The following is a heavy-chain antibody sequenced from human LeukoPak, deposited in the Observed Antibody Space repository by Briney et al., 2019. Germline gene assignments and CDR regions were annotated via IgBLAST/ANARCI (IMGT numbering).Heavy chain of an antibody. CDR1: GFTFSSYS. V-gene: IGHV3-21*01. CDR2: ISSTSSYI. Sequence: GGSLRPSCAASGFTFSSYSMNWVRQAPGKGLEWVSSISSTSSYIYYADSVKGRFTISRDNSKNTLYLQMNSLRAEDTAVYYCAKEEGSPVTGGVFDYWGQGTLVTVSS. CDR3: AKEEGSPVTGGVFDY. J-gene: IGHJ4*02. D-gene: IGHD3-16*01.